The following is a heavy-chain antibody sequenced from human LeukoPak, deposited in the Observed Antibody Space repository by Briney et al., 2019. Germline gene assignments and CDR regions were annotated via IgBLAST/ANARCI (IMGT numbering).Heavy chain of an antibody. CDR3: AKGGTLRGINSF. J-gene: IGHJ4*02. V-gene: IGHV3-23*01. CDR2: ISGSGGAT. CDR1: GFTFSSYA. D-gene: IGHD3-10*01. Sequence: PGGSLRLSCAASGFTFSSYAMSWVRQAPGKGLEWVSTISGSGGATYYADSVKGRFTLSRDNSKNTLYLQMNSLRAEDTAVYYCAKGGTLRGINSFWGQGTLVTVSS.